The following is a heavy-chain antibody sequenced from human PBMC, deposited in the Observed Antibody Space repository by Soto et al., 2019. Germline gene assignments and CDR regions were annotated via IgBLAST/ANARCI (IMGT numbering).Heavy chain of an antibody. Sequence: PSETLSLTCAVSGGSISSSNWWSWVRQPPGKGLEWIGEIYHSGSTNYNPSLKSRVTISVDKSKNQFSLKLSSVTAADTAVYYCARDGPGITIFGVASGVFDPWGQGTLVTVSS. V-gene: IGHV4-4*02. D-gene: IGHD3-3*01. J-gene: IGHJ5*02. CDR2: IYHSGST. CDR3: ARDGPGITIFGVASGVFDP. CDR1: GGSISSSNW.